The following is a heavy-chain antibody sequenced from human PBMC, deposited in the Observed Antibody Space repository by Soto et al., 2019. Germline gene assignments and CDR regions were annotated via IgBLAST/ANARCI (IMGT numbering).Heavy chain of an antibody. V-gene: IGHV3-33*01. CDR3: ARVGYDFWSGYSDY. D-gene: IGHD3-3*01. Sequence: QVQLVESGGGVVQPGRSLRLSCAASGFTFSSYGMHWVRHAPGKGLEWVAVIWYDGSNKYYADSVKGRFTISRDKSKNALYLEMNGVRAEDTAVYYCARVGYDFWSGYSDYGGQGTLVTVSS. CDR1: GFTFSSYG. J-gene: IGHJ4*02. CDR2: IWYDGSNK.